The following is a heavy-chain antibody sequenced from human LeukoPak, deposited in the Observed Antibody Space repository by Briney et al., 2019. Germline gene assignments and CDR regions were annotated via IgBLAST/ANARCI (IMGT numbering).Heavy chain of an antibody. J-gene: IGHJ4*02. CDR3: AKDREVRGVNPYYFDY. D-gene: IGHD3-10*01. Sequence: GGSLRLSCAAAGFTFSNYGMHWARQAPGMGREGVAFKQFDGGNRFYADSVKGRFTISRDNSKNTLSLQMNSLRVEDTAVYYCAKDREVRGVNPYYFDYWGQGTLVTVSS. V-gene: IGHV3-30*02. CDR1: GFTFSNYG. CDR2: KQFDGGNR.